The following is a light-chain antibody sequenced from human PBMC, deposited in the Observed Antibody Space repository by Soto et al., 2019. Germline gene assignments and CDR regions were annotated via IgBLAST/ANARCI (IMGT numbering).Light chain of an antibody. CDR1: QSVSSNY. CDR2: GAS. Sequence: EIVLTQSPGTLSLSPGERATLSCRASQSVSSNYLAWYQQKLGQAPRLLIYGASSRATGIPDRFSGSGSGTDFTLNISRLEPEDFAVYYCQQYGGSPLVTFGGGTKVEIK. CDR3: QQYGGSPLVT. V-gene: IGKV3-20*01. J-gene: IGKJ4*01.